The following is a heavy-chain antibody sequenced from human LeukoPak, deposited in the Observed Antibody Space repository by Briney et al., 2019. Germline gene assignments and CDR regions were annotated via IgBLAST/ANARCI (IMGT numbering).Heavy chain of an antibody. CDR2: ISSRGSTNTI. V-gene: IGHV3-11*01. J-gene: IGHJ4*02. D-gene: IGHD5-12*01. CDR3: ASAIVATDQDPPFDY. CDR1: GFTFSDSH. Sequence: GGSLRLSCAASGFTFSDSHMSWIRQAPGKGLEWVSYISSRGSTNTIYYADSVKGRFTISRDNAKNSLYLQMNTLRAEDTAVYYCASAIVATDQDPPFDYWGQGTLVTVSS.